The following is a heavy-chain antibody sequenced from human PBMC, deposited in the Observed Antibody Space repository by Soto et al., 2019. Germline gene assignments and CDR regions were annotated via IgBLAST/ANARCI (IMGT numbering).Heavy chain of an antibody. J-gene: IGHJ4*02. CDR2: INAGNGNT. V-gene: IGHV1-3*01. CDR1: RYTYTCYA. D-gene: IGHD1-20*01. CDR3: ARDVNWMDYDY. Sequence: GASVKVTSKAPRYTYTCYAMHWVRQAPGQRLEWMGWINAGNGNTKYSQKFQGRVTITRDTSASTAYMELSSLRSEDTAVYYCARDVNWMDYDYWGQGTLVTVSS.